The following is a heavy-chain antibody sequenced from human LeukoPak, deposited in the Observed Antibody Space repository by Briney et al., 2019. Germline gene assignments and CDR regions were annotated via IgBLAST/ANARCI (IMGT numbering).Heavy chain of an antibody. CDR1: GGTFNSYA. CDR3: ARGQYYDILTGYSYYYGMDV. V-gene: IGHV1-69*13. J-gene: IGHJ6*02. D-gene: IGHD3-9*01. CDR2: IIPIFGTA. Sequence: SVKVSCKASGGTFNSYAISWVRQAPGQGLEWMGGIIPIFGTANYAQKFQGRVTITADESTSTAYMELSSLRSEDTAVYYCARGQYYDILTGYSYYYGMDVWGQGTTVTVSS.